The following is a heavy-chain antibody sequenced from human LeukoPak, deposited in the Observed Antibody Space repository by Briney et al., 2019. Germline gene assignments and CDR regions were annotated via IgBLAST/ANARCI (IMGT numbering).Heavy chain of an antibody. V-gene: IGHV3-23*01. J-gene: IGHJ4*02. D-gene: IGHD3-16*01. Sequence: GSLRLSCVGTGFSFSTYGMTWVRQAPGKGLEWVSLISGTGGSIYYAESVKGRFTISRDNAKNSLSLQMDSLRVEDTAVYYCARDPPSRGTRYFDYWGQGTLVTVSS. CDR2: ISGTGGSI. CDR3: ARDPPSRGTRYFDY. CDR1: GFSFSTYG.